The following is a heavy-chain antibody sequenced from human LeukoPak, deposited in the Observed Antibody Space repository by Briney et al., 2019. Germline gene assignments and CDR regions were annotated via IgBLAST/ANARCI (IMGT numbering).Heavy chain of an antibody. J-gene: IGHJ4*02. Sequence: KSSETLSLTCTVSGGSISSYYWSWIRQPPGKGLEWIGYTYYSGSTNYNPSLKSRVTISVDTSKNQFSLKLSSVTAADTAVYYCARDERGFDYWGQGTLVTVSS. CDR2: TYYSGST. CDR1: GGSISSYY. V-gene: IGHV4-59*01. CDR3: ARDERGFDY.